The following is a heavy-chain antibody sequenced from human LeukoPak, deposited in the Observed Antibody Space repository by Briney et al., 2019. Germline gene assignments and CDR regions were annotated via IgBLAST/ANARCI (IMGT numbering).Heavy chain of an antibody. V-gene: IGHV3-21*01. J-gene: IGHJ4*02. CDR3: ARGGKLDYPFDY. CDR2: ISSSSSYI. CDR1: GFTFSSYS. Sequence: GGSLRLSCAASGFTFSSYSMNWVRQAPGKGLEWVASISSSSSYIYYADSVKGRFTISRDNAKNSLYLQMNSLRAEDTAVYYCARGGKLDYPFDYWGQGTLVTVSS. D-gene: IGHD4-11*01.